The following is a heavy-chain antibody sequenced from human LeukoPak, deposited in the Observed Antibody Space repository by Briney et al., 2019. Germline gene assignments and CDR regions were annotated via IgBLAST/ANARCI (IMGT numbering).Heavy chain of an antibody. J-gene: IGHJ4*02. CDR1: GGSIRNYY. D-gene: IGHD3-22*01. CDR3: ARVGSGYTFDY. CDR2: IYDSGST. Sequence: ASETLSLTCTVSGGSIRNYYWNWIRQPPGKGLEWIGYIYDSGSTNYNPSLKSRVSISVDMSKNQFSLKLSSVPAADTAVYYCARVGSGYTFDYWGQGTLVTVSS. V-gene: IGHV4-59*01.